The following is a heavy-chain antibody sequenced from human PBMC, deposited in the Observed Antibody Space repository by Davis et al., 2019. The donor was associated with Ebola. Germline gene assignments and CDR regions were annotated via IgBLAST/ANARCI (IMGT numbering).Heavy chain of an antibody. CDR1: GFTVSSNY. CDR3: ARAGIRGYYDSSGAFDI. V-gene: IGHV3-53*04. CDR2: IYSGGST. Sequence: GESLKISCAASGFTVSSNYMSWVRQAPGKGLEWVSVIYSGGSTYYADSVKGRFTISRHNSKNPLYLQMNSLGAEDTAVYYCARAGIRGYYDSSGAFDIWGQGTMVTVSS. D-gene: IGHD3-22*01. J-gene: IGHJ3*02.